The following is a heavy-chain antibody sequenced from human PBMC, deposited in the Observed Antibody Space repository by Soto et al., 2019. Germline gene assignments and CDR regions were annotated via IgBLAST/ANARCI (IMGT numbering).Heavy chain of an antibody. J-gene: IGHJ3*02. CDR1: GFTFSTCA. D-gene: IGHD4-17*01. V-gene: IGHV3-23*01. CDR3: AHPRGYGVFDAYDI. Sequence: LRLSCAASGFTFSTCAMSWVRQAPGKGLEWVSAISNSGSDTYHADSVKGRFTIPRDNSIKTLYLQMNSLRTEDTAVYYCAHPRGYGVFDAYDIWGQGAMVTVSS. CDR2: ISNSGSDT.